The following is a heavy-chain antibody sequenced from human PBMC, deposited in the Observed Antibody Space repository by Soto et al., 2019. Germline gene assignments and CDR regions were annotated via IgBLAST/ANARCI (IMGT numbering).Heavy chain of an antibody. D-gene: IGHD6-13*01. CDR3: ARENIAAAGRGLCYGMDV. CDR2: TYYWSKWYN. V-gene: IGHV6-1*01. Sequence: SQTLSLTCAISGDSVSSNSAAWNWIRQSPSRGLEWLGRTYYWSKWYNDYAVSVKSRITINPDTSKNQFSLQLNSVTPEDTAVYYCARENIAAAGRGLCYGMDVWGQGTTVTVSS. J-gene: IGHJ6*02. CDR1: GDSVSSNSAA.